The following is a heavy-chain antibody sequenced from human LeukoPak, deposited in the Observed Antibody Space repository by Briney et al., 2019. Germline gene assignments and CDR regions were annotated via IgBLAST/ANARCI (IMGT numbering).Heavy chain of an antibody. CDR2: ISWNSGSI. CDR3: AKDLKIAAAGMDSYFDL. D-gene: IGHD6-13*01. CDR1: GFTFDDYA. Sequence: GGSLRLSCAASGFTFDDYAMHWVRQAPGKGLEWVSGISWNSGSIGYADSVEGRFTISRDNAKNSLYLQMNSLRAEDTALYYCAKDLKIAAAGMDSYFDLWGRGTLVTVSS. J-gene: IGHJ2*01. V-gene: IGHV3-9*01.